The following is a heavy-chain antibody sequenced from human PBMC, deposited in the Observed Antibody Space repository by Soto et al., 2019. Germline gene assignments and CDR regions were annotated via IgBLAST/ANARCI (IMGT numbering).Heavy chain of an antibody. D-gene: IGHD3-10*01. CDR1: GGSFSGYY. CDR2: INHSGST. CDR3: ARGRTVLLWFGGQGDWFDP. J-gene: IGHJ5*02. Sequence: SETLSLTCAVYGGSFSGYYWSWIRQPPGKGLEWIGEINHSGSTNYNPSLKSRVTISVDTPKNQFSLKLSSVTAADTAVYYCARGRTVLLWFGGQGDWFDPWGQGTLVTVSS. V-gene: IGHV4-34*01.